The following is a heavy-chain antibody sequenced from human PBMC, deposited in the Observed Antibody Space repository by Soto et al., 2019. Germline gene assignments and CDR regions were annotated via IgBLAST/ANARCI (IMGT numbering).Heavy chain of an antibody. Sequence: QLQLQESGPGLVKPSETLSLTFTVSGGSISSSSYYWGWIRQPPGKGLEWIGSIYYSGSTYYNPSLKSRVTISVDPSKNQFSLKLSSVTAADTAVYYCARLNRRVLHRWFDPWGQGTLVTVSS. V-gene: IGHV4-39*01. CDR1: GGSISSSSYY. CDR3: ARLNRRVLHRWFDP. J-gene: IGHJ5*02. CDR2: IYYSGST. D-gene: IGHD1-26*01.